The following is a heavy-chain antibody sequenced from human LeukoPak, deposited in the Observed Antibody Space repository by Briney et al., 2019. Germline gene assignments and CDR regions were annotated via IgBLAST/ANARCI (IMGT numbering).Heavy chain of an antibody. Sequence: SESLSLTCHVSGGSLSSHYWSWVRRSPEKGLEWVGQIYHTGSTHYNPFLRSRFAISVDTSKHQFFLNVKSVTPADTAVYYCAREGRWGMKYFSDFWGEGTLVIVSS. CDR2: IYHTGST. CDR3: AREGRWGMKYFSDF. J-gene: IGHJ4*02. CDR1: GGSLSSHY. V-gene: IGHV4-59*11. D-gene: IGHD4-23*01.